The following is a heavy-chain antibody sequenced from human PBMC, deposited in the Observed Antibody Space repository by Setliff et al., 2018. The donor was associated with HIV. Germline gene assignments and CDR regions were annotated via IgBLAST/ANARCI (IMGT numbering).Heavy chain of an antibody. V-gene: IGHV4-4*09. CDR2: IYSTDTT. Sequence: PSETLSLTCTVSAVSIGGYSWSWIRQSPGKGLEWIGSIYSTDTTNHNPSLESRVTISVDTSKNQFSLKLNSVTAADTAMYYCATGWLDSSGQKNFGSWGQGTLVTVSS. CDR1: AVSIGGYS. J-gene: IGHJ5*01. CDR3: ATGWLDSSGQKNFGS. D-gene: IGHD3-22*01.